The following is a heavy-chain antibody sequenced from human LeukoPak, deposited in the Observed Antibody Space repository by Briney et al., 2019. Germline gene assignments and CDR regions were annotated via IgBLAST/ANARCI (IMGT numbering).Heavy chain of an antibody. CDR1: GGSISTSSYY. V-gene: IGHV4-39*07. CDR2: IYYSGRT. Sequence: PSETLSLTCTVSGGSISTSSYYWGWIRQPPGKGLEWIGSIYYSGRTYYNPSLKSRVTISVDTSKNQFSLKLSSVTAADTAVYYCARWRRLFYFDYWGQGTLVTVSS. CDR3: ARWRRLFYFDY. J-gene: IGHJ4*02.